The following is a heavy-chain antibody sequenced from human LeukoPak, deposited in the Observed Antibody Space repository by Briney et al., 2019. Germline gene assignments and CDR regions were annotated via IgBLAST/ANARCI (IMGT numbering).Heavy chain of an antibody. D-gene: IGHD5-18*01. CDR1: GFTVSSIY. Sequence: PGGSLRLSCAASGFTVSSIYMSWVRQAPGKGLEWVSVIYSGGSTYYADSVKGRFTISRDNSKNTLYLQMNSLRAEDTAVYYCASPTHTAYYYGMDVWGQGTTVTVSS. V-gene: IGHV3-53*01. J-gene: IGHJ6*02. CDR3: ASPTHTAYYYGMDV. CDR2: IYSGGST.